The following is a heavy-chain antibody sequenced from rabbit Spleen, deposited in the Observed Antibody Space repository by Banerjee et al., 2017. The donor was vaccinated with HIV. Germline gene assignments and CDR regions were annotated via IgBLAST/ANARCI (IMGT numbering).Heavy chain of an antibody. V-gene: IGHV1S40*01. CDR3: ARDTGTSFSSYGMDL. Sequence: QSLEESGGGLVKPGGTLTLTCKASGISFGISDYMCWVRQAPGKGLEWIACIDAGSSDFTYHANWAKGWFTISKTSSTTVTLQATSLTVADTATYFCARDTGTSFSSYGMDLWGPGTLVTVS. J-gene: IGHJ6*01. CDR2: IDAGSSDFT. D-gene: IGHD8-1*01. CDR1: GISFGISDY.